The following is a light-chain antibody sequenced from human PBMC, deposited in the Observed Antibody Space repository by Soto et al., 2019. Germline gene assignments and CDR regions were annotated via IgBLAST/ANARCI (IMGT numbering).Light chain of an antibody. CDR3: QQRNNWYT. V-gene: IGKV3-11*01. CDR1: QNVRKF. CDR2: DAS. J-gene: IGKJ2*01. Sequence: EIVLTQSPATLSLSPGERATLSCRASQNVRKFLAWYQQKPGQAPRLLIYDASNRATGIPARFSGSGSGTDFTLTISSLEPEDFGVYYCQQRNNWYTFGQGTKLEIK.